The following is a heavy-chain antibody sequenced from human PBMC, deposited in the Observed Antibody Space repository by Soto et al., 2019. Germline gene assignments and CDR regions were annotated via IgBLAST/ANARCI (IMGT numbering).Heavy chain of an antibody. D-gene: IGHD2-2*01. J-gene: IGHJ6*02. CDR1: AFTFSSHW. CDR2: IKQDGSER. CDR3: AKHGTRPRVRNGFPIGVAPGAMGGFYGMAD. V-gene: IGHV3-7*01. Sequence: PGGSLRLSCAASAFTFSSHWMSWVRQTPGRGLEWVANIKQDGSERYYVDSVKGRFTISRDNAKNSLYLQMNSLRGADTAVYCCAKHGTRPRVRNGFPIGVAPGAMGGFYGMADWGQRTTVTVS.